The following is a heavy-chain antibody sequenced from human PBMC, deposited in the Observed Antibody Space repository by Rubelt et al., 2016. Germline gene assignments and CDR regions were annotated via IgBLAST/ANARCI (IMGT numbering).Heavy chain of an antibody. CDR2: IKQDGSEK. J-gene: IGHJ4*02. CDR3: AKGSRGAATGANFDY. V-gene: IGHV3-7*04. Sequence: GLEWVANIKQDGSEKYYVDSVKGRFTISRDNSKNTLYLQMNSLRAEDTAVYYCAKGSRGAATGANFDYWGQGTLVTVSS. D-gene: IGHD1-14*01.